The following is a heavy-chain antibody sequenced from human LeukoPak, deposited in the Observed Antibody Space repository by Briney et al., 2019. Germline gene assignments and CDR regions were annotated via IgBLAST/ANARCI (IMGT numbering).Heavy chain of an antibody. CDR2: INPSDGDR. D-gene: IGHD3-10*01. J-gene: IGHJ4*02. V-gene: IGHV1-46*01. CDR3: AKDGGSYSADY. CDR1: GYTFITCK. Sequence: ASVKVSFKASGYTFITCKMHWVRQAPGQGLEWVGIINPSDGDRRNAQKFQGRVTMTRDMSTSTVYMELSSLRSEDTAVYYCAKDGGSYSADYWGQGTLVTVSS.